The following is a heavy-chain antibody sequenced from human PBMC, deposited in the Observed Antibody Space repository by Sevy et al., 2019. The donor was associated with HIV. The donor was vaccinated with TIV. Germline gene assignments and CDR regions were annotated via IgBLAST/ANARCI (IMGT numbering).Heavy chain of an antibody. CDR2: ISTYNGNA. J-gene: IGHJ4*02. V-gene: IGHV1-18*01. Sequence: ASVKVSCKASGYTFTSYGISWVRQAPGKGLEWMGWISTYNGNANYAHKFRDRVTMTTHTSEPIAYLEVRSLRSDDTAVYYCARLALYCRSTSCFDSWGQGTLVTVSS. D-gene: IGHD2-2*01. CDR3: ARLALYCRSTSCFDS. CDR1: GYTFTSYG.